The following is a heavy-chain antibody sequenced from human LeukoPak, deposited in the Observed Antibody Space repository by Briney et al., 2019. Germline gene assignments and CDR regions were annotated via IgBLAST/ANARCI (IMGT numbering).Heavy chain of an antibody. D-gene: IGHD3-22*01. Sequence: ASVKVSCKASGYTFTSYGISWVRQAPGQGLEWMGWISAYNGNTNYPQKLQGRVTMTTDTSTSTACMELRSLRSDDTAVYYCARAPRGDYDSSGYAPRTTWFDPWRQETLVAVSS. J-gene: IGHJ5*02. CDR2: ISAYNGNT. CDR3: ARAPRGDYDSSGYAPRTTWFDP. V-gene: IGHV1-18*01. CDR1: GYTFTSYG.